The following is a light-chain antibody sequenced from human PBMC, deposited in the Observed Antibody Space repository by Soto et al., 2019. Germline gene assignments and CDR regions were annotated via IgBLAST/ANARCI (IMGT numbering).Light chain of an antibody. V-gene: IGKV1-39*01. J-gene: IGKJ2*01. CDR1: QSISSY. CDR3: QQSYSTPLYS. Sequence: DIQMTQSPSSLSASVGDRVTITCRASQSISSYLNWYQQKPGKAPKLLIYAASSLQSGVPSRFSGSVSVTDLTLTISSLQHEEIATYYGQQSYSTPLYSFGQGTKLEIK. CDR2: AAS.